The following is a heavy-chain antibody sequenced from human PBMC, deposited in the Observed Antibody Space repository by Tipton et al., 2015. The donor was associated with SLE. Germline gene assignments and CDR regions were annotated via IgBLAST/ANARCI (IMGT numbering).Heavy chain of an antibody. D-gene: IGHD3-22*01. V-gene: IGHV4-4*02. CDR2: IYHSGST. J-gene: IGHJ4*02. CDR1: GGSISSSNW. CDR3: ARDLRAVVMYYFDY. Sequence: TLSLTCAVSGGSISSSNWWSWVRQPPGKGLEWIGEIYHSGSTNYNPSLKSRVTISVDKSKNQFSLKLSSVTAADTAVYYCARDLRAVVMYYFDYRGQGTLVTVSS.